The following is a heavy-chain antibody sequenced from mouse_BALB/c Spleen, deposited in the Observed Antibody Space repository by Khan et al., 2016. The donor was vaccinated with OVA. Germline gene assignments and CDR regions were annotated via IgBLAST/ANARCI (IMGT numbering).Heavy chain of an antibody. D-gene: IGHD2-2*01. CDR1: GYTFSSYY. Sequence: VQLQQSGAELVKPGASVKLSCKASGYTFSSYYMYWVKQRPGQGLEWIGEINPNNGGTNFNEKFKSKAALTVDKSSTQAYLQISSLTSEDSAGYYCTRSGYGSFAYWGQGTLVTVST. CDR3: TRSGYGSFAY. CDR2: INPNNGGT. J-gene: IGHJ3*01. V-gene: IGHV1S81*02.